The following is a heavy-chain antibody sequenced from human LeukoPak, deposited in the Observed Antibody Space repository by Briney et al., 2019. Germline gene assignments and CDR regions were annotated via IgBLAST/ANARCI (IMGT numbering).Heavy chain of an antibody. V-gene: IGHV4-39*01. J-gene: IGHJ5*02. CDR2: IYYSGST. D-gene: IGHD3-10*01. Sequence: SETLSLTCIVSGGSISSYYWGWIRQPPGKGLEWIGSIYYSGSTYYNPSLKSRVTISVDTSKNQFSLKLSSVTAADTAVYYCARNRYYYGSGNYGVPNWFDPWGQGTLVTVSS. CDR1: GGSISSYY. CDR3: ARNRYYYGSGNYGVPNWFDP.